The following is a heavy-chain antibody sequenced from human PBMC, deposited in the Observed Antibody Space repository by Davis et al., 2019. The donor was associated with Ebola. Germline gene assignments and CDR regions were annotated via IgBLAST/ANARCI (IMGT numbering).Heavy chain of an antibody. V-gene: IGHV1-69*04. CDR1: GGTFSSYA. Sequence: SVKVSCKASGGTFSSYAISWVRQAPGQGLEWMGRIIPILGIANYAQKFQGRVTITADKSTSTAYMELSRLRSDDTAVYYCARGGYCSGGSCYYFDYWGQGTLVTVSS. J-gene: IGHJ4*02. D-gene: IGHD2-15*01. CDR2: IIPILGIA. CDR3: ARGGYCSGGSCYYFDY.